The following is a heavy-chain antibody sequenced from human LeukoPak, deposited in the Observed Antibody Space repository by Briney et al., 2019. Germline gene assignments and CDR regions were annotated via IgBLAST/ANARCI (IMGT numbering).Heavy chain of an antibody. V-gene: IGHV3-9*01. Sequence: PGGSLRLSCAASGFTFYDYAMHWVRQAPGKGLEWVSGISWNSGSIGYADSVKGRFTISRDNAKNSLYLQMNSLRAEDTALYYCAKDTGSTPGAHYYYYMDVWGKGTTVTISS. CDR3: AKDTGSTPGAHYYYYMDV. J-gene: IGHJ6*03. CDR2: ISWNSGSI. CDR1: GFTFYDYA. D-gene: IGHD5/OR15-5a*01.